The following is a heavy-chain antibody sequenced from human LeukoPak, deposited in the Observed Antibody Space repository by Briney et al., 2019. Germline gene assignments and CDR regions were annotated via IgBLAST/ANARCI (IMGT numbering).Heavy chain of an antibody. V-gene: IGHV3-48*03. CDR1: GFTFSSYE. CDR2: ISSTGSTI. CDR3: AREGTEVCSGGSCYLGYYYGMDV. Sequence: GGSLRLSCAASGFTFSSYEMNWVRQAPGKGLEWVSYISSTGSTIYYANSVRGRFTISRDNAKNSLYLQMNSLRAEDTAVYYCAREGTEVCSGGSCYLGYYYGMDVWGQGTMVTVS. J-gene: IGHJ6*02. D-gene: IGHD2-15*01.